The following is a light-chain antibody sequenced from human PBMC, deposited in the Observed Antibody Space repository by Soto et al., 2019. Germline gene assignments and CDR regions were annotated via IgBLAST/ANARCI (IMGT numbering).Light chain of an antibody. CDR3: QQRSNWPPIT. CDR2: DAS. J-gene: IGKJ5*01. CDR1: QSVGTY. Sequence: EIVLTQSPATLSLSPGERATLSCRASQSVGTYLAWYQQKPGQAPRLLIYDASNRAAGVPVRFSGRGSGTDFTLTISSGEPDDFAVYYCQQRSNWPPITFGKGTRLDIK. V-gene: IGKV3-11*01.